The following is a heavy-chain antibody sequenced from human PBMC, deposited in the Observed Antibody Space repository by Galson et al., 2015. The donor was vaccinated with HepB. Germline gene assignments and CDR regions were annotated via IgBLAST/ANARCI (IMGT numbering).Heavy chain of an antibody. CDR2: IYHSGST. Sequence: SLTCAVSGYSISSGYHWGWIRQPPGKGLEWIGYIYHSGSTFYNPSLKSRVTISVDTAKNQFSLKLTSVTAADTAAYYCARTKGVTEGYFDYWGQGTLVTVSS. CDR3: ARTKGVTEGYFDY. J-gene: IGHJ4*02. V-gene: IGHV4-38-2*01. D-gene: IGHD4-11*01. CDR1: GYSISSGYH.